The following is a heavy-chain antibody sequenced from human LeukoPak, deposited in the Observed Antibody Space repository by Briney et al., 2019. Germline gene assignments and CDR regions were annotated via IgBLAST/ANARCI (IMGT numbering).Heavy chain of an antibody. J-gene: IGHJ4*02. CDR3: ARELFDFDY. CDR2: ITGSGGST. CDR1: GFTFDNFA. V-gene: IGHV3-23*01. D-gene: IGHD3-10*01. Sequence: GGSLRLSCAPSGFTFDNFAMTWVRQAPGKGLEWVSEITGSGGSTYYADSVRGRFTISRDNSKNTLYLQMNSLRAEDTAIYYCARELFDFDYWGQGTLVTVSS.